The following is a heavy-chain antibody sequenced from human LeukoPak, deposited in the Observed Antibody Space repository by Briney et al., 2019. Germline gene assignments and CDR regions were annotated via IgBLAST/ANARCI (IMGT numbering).Heavy chain of an antibody. CDR3: ARATPDYDFWSGYPIEYYFDY. V-gene: IGHV3-11*04. D-gene: IGHD3-3*01. Sequence: GGSLRLSCAASGFTFSDYYMSWIRQAPGKGLEWVSYISSSGSTIYYADSVEGRFTISRDNAKNSLYLQMNSLRAEDTAVYYCARATPDYDFWSGYPIEYYFDYWGQGTLVTVSS. CDR1: GFTFSDYY. CDR2: ISSSGSTI. J-gene: IGHJ4*02.